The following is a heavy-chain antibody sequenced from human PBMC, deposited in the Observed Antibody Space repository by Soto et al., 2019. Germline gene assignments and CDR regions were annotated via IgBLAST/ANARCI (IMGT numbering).Heavy chain of an antibody. CDR1: GFTFSSYA. CDR3: ARGGPALYYCGMDV. J-gene: IGHJ6*02. CDR2: ISYDGSDK. Sequence: QVQLVESGGGVVQPGRSLRLSCAASGFTFSSYAMHWVRQAPGKGLEWVAVISYDGSDKYYADSVKGRFTISRDNSKNTLYLQMNSLRAEDTAVYYCARGGPALYYCGMDVWGQGTTVTVSS. V-gene: IGHV3-30-3*01. D-gene: IGHD1-26*01.